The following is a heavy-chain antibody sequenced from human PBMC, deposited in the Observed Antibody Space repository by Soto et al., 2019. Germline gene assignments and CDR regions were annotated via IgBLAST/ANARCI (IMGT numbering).Heavy chain of an antibody. CDR1: GFTFSSYA. CDR3: AKGLAGNYYDSSGLIE. J-gene: IGHJ4*02. V-gene: IGHV3-23*01. Sequence: GGSLRLSCAASGFTFSSYAMSWVRQAPGKGLEWVSAISGSGGSTYYADSVKGRFTISRDNSKNTLYLQMNSLRAEDTAVYYCAKGLAGNYYDSSGLIEWGQGTLVTVS. CDR2: ISGSGGST. D-gene: IGHD3-22*01.